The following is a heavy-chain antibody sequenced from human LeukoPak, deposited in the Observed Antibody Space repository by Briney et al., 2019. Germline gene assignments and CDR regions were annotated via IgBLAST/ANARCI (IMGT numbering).Heavy chain of an antibody. Sequence: GASVKVSCKASGYSLTNYGIIWVRQTPGQGLQWMGWISAHNGNTNYAQKLQGGVTLTTDTSTSTVYMELRSLTSDDTAVYYCARAETTLLLNYWGQGTLVTVSS. CDR2: ISAHNGNT. V-gene: IGHV1-18*01. CDR1: GYSLTNYG. D-gene: IGHD4-11*01. CDR3: ARAETTLLLNY. J-gene: IGHJ4*02.